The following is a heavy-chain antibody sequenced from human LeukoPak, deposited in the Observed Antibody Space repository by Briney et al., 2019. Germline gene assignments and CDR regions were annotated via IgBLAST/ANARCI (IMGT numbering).Heavy chain of an antibody. CDR2: IYYSGDT. CDR1: GGSITNYY. Sequence: SETLSLTCTVSGGSITNYYWSWIRQPPGKGLEWIGYIYYSGDTNYKPSLKGRVTISADTSKNQFSLRLTSVTAADTAVYYCAGSLPLNSNNDYYTPFDYWGQGTLVTVSS. V-gene: IGHV4-59*01. CDR3: AGSLPLNSNNDYYTPFDY. D-gene: IGHD3-16*01. J-gene: IGHJ4*02.